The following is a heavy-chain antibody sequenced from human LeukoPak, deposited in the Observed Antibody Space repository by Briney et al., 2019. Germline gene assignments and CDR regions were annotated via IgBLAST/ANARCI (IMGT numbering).Heavy chain of an antibody. CDR2: INPDSGGT. Sequence: ASVKVSCKASGYTFTGYYIQWMRQAPGQGLEWMGWINPDSGGTKYAQSLQGRVTMTRDTSISTAYMELSRLGSDDTAVYYCARGPGDYYYGMDVWGQGTTVTVSS. CDR3: ARGPGDYYYGMDV. V-gene: IGHV1-2*02. CDR1: GYTFTGYY. J-gene: IGHJ6*02. D-gene: IGHD7-27*01.